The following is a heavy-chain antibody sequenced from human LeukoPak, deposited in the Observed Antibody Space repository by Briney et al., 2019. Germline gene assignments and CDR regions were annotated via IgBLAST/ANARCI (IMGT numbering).Heavy chain of an antibody. V-gene: IGHV4-59*01. CDR3: ARDGASPGFDY. J-gene: IGHJ4*02. D-gene: IGHD4/OR15-4a*01. CDR2: IYYSGST. Sequence: PSETLSLTCTVSGGSISSYYWSWIRQPPGKGLEWIGYIYYSGSTNYNPSLKSRVTISVDTSKNQFSLKLSSVTAADTAVYYCARDGASPGFDYWGQGTLVTVSS. CDR1: GGSISSYY.